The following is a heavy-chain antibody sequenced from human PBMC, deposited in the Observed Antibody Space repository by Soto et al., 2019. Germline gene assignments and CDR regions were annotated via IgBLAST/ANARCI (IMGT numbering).Heavy chain of an antibody. CDR1: GGSISSGGYY. Sequence: SETLSLTCTVSGGSISSGGYYWSWIRQHPGKGLEWIGYIYYSGSTYYNPSLKSRVTISVDTSKNQFSLKLSSVTAADTAVYYCARLLFNLAYYYDTGMDGWGQGTTVTVSS. CDR3: ARLLFNLAYYYDTGMDG. D-gene: IGHD3-22*01. J-gene: IGHJ6*02. V-gene: IGHV4-31*03. CDR2: IYYSGST.